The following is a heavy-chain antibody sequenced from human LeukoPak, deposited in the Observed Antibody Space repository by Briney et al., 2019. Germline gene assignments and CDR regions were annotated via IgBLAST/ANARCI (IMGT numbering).Heavy chain of an antibody. J-gene: IGHJ4*02. CDR1: GYTFSGYY. Sequence: GASVKVSCKASGYTFSGYYMHWVRQAPGQGLEWMGWINPNSGGTYYAQKFQGRVTMTRDTSISTAYMELSRLRSDDTAMFYCARVAHNYDLLTGYYPYLDYFDFWGQGTLVTVSS. CDR3: ARVAHNYDLLTGYYPYLDYFDF. CDR2: INPNSGGT. D-gene: IGHD3-9*01. V-gene: IGHV1-2*02.